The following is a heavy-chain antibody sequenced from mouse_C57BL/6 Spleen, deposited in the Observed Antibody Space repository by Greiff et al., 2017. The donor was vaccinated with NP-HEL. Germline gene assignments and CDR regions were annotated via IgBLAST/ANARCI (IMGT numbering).Heavy chain of an antibody. Sequence: VQLQQSGPELVKPGASVKISCKASGYAFSSSWMNWVKQRPGKGLEWIGRIYPGDGDTNYNGKFKGKATLTADKSSSTAYMQLSSLTSEDSAVYFCARDGHEAYWGQGTLVTVSA. CDR3: ARDGHEAY. CDR1: GYAFSSSW. D-gene: IGHD2-2*01. J-gene: IGHJ3*01. V-gene: IGHV1-82*01. CDR2: IYPGDGDT.